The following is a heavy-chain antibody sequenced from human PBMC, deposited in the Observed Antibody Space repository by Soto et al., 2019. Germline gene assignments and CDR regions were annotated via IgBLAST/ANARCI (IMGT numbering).Heavy chain of an antibody. CDR2: IYSGGST. J-gene: IGHJ4*02. V-gene: IGHV3-66*01. Sequence: EGQLVESGGGLVQPGGSLSLSCAASGFTVSSSYMTWVRQAPGKGLEWVSVIYSGGSTYYAESVKGRFSISRDNSKNTLYLQMNSLRAEDTAVYYCARDRSGSYDYWGQGTLVTVSS. CDR3: ARDRSGSYDY. D-gene: IGHD1-26*01. CDR1: GFTVSSSY.